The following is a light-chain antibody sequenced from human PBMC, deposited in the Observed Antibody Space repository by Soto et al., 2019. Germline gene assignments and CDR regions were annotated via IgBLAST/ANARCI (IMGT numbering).Light chain of an antibody. CDR3: CSDVSRNTYV. V-gene: IGLV2-11*01. CDR2: DVS. J-gene: IGLJ1*01. CDR1: SSDVGGYNY. Sequence: QSALTQPRSASGSPGQSITISCTGTSSDVGGYNYVSWYQQHPAKAPKLIIFDVSKRPSGVPNRFSGSKSGNTAPLTISGLRDEDEADYYYCSDVSRNTYVFGTGTKLTVL.